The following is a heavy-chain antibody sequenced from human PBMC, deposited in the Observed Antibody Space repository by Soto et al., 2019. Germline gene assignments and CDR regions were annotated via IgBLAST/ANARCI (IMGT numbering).Heavy chain of an antibody. V-gene: IGHV1-18*01. CDR3: ERGGVFYDSSGYYIYYFDD. CDR1: GYTFTSYG. CDR2: ISAYNGNT. J-gene: IGHJ4*02. Sequence: ASVTVSCKASGYTFTSYGISWVRQAPGQGLEWMGWISAYNGNTNYAQKLQGRVTMTTDTSTSTAYMELRSLRYDDTAVYYCERGGVFYDSSGYYIYYFDDWGQGTLVTVSS. D-gene: IGHD3-22*01.